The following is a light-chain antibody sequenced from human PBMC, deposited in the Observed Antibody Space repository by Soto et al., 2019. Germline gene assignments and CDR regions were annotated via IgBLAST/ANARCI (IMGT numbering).Light chain of an antibody. CDR2: KAS. CDR3: QQYNSYSFT. CDR1: QSIGTW. Sequence: DLQMTQSPSTLSASVGDRVTISCRASQSIGTWLAWYQQKPGKAPKLLISKASSLESGVPSRFSGSGSGTGFTLTISSLQPDDFATYYCQQYNSYSFTFGPGTKVDIK. J-gene: IGKJ3*01. V-gene: IGKV1-5*03.